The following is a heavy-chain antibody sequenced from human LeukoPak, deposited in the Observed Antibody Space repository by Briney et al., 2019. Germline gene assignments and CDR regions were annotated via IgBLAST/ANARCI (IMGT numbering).Heavy chain of an antibody. CDR1: GYSFTSYW. D-gene: IGHD6-13*01. Sequence: GESLKISCKGSGYSFTSYWIGWVRQMPGKGLEWMGIIYPGDSDTRYSPSFQGQVTISADKSITTAYLQWSSLKASDTAMYHCARHSPYSSSYRIDYWGQGTLVTVSS. CDR2: IYPGDSDT. CDR3: ARHSPYSSSYRIDY. J-gene: IGHJ4*02. V-gene: IGHV5-51*01.